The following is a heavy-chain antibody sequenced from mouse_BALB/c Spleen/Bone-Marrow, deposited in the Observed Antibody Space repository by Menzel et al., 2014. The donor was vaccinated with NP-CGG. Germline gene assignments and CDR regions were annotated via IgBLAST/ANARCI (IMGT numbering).Heavy chain of an antibody. Sequence: QVQLQQSGSVLVRPGASVKLSCKASGYTFTSSWMHWAKQRAGQGLEWIGEIHPNSGNTNYNEKFKGKATLTVDTSSSTAYVDLSSLTSEDSAVYYCARYWSGFAYWGQGTLVTVSA. D-gene: IGHD4-1*01. CDR2: IHPNSGNT. J-gene: IGHJ3*01. V-gene: IGHV1S130*01. CDR1: GYTFTSSW. CDR3: ARYWSGFAY.